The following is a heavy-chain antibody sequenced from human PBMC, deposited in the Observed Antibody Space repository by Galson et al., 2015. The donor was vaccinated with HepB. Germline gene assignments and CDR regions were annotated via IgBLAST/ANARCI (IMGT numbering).Heavy chain of an antibody. CDR3: ARGVIRFLEWLPRVGWFDP. CDR2: INHRGST. D-gene: IGHD3-3*01. J-gene: IGHJ5*02. V-gene: IGHV4-34*01. Sequence: ETLSLTCAVYGVSFSGYYWSWIRQPPGKGLEWIGEINHRGSTNYNPSLKSRVTISVDTSKNQFSLKLSSVTAADTAVYYCARGVIRFLEWLPRVGWFDPWGQGTLVTVSS. CDR1: GVSFSGYY.